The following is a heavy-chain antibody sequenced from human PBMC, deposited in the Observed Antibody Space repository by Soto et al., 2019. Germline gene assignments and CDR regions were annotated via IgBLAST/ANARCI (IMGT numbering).Heavy chain of an antibody. V-gene: IGHV4-34*01. CDR2: INHSGST. CDR1: GGSISSYY. D-gene: IGHD2-8*02. J-gene: IGHJ4*02. CDR3: ARDKITGLFDY. Sequence: SETLSLTCTVSGGSISSYYWTWIRQPPGTGLEWIGEINHSGSTNYNPSLKSRVTISVDTSKNQFSLKLTSVTAADTAVYYCARDKITGLFDYWGQGTLVTAPQ.